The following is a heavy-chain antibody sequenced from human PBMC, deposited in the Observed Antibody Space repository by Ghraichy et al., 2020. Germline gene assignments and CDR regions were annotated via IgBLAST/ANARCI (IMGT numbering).Heavy chain of an antibody. CDR1: GGSISSGGYS. D-gene: IGHD2-15*01. Sequence: SETLSLTCAVSGGSISSGGYSWSWIRQPPGKGLEWIGYIYHSGSTYYNPSLKSRVTISVDRSKNQFSLKLSSVTAADTAVYYCARGLGRYCSGGSCYLYYFDYWGQGTLVTVSS. J-gene: IGHJ4*02. V-gene: IGHV4-30-2*01. CDR2: IYHSGST. CDR3: ARGLGRYCSGGSCYLYYFDY.